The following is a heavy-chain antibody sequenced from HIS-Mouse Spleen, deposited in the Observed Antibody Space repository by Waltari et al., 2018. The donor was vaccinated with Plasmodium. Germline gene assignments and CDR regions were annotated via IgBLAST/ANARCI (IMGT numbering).Heavy chain of an antibody. J-gene: IGHJ4*02. CDR2: ISWNSGSI. V-gene: IGHV3-9*01. Sequence: EVQLVESGGGLVQPGRSLRLSCPASGFTFDVYAMLWVRQAPGKGLEWVSGISWNSGSIGYADSVKGRFTISRDNAKNSLYLQMNSLRAEDTALYYCAKDIRQWLAGDYWGQGTLVTVSS. D-gene: IGHD6-19*01. CDR1: GFTFDVYA. CDR3: AKDIRQWLAGDY.